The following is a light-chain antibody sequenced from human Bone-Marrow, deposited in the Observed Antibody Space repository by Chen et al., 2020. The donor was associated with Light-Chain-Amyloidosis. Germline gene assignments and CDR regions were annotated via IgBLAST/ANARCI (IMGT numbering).Light chain of an antibody. CDR1: SSDVGAYNY. Sequence: QSALTQPRSVSGAPGQTVTISGTGTSSDVGAYNYVSWYQQHSGEAPKFIIYDVDKRPSGVPDRFSGSKSGNTASLTISGLQPEDDADYYCSSYTGADNLFVFGSGTSVTVL. CDR3: SSYTGADNLFV. J-gene: IGLJ1*01. V-gene: IGLV2-11*01. CDR2: DVD.